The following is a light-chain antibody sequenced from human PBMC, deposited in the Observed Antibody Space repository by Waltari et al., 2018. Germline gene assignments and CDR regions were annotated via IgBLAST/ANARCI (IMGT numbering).Light chain of an antibody. CDR1: QGIRSY. CDR2: AAS. J-gene: IGKJ1*01. V-gene: IGKV1-8*01. CDR3: QQYYSNPAT. Sequence: AIRMTQSPSSLSASTGDRVTSTCLASQGIRSYLAWYQQKPGKAPKLLIFAASNLQNGVPSRFSGSGSGTDFTLTISCLQSEDFAIYYCQQYYSNPATFGQGTKVEIK.